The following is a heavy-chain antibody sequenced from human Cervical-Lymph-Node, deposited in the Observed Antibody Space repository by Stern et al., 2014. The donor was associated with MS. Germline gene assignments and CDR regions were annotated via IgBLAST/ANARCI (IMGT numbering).Heavy chain of an antibody. CDR2: IMGGSRST. CDR1: GFTFTDYS. D-gene: IGHD4-17*01. Sequence: VQLVHSGGGLIQPGASLRLSCAASGFTFTDYSMNWVRQAPGQGLEWVSSIMGGSRSTHYADSFKGRVTISRDTANKPPFLHMNSLRDDDTAVYYCARDRHGDYAQDYWGQGTLVTVSS. J-gene: IGHJ4*02. CDR3: ARDRHGDYAQDY. V-gene: IGHV3-48*02.